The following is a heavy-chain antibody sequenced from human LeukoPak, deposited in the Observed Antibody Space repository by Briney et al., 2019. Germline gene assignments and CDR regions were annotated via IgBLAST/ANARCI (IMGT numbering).Heavy chain of an antibody. CDR1: GFIFINFV. D-gene: IGHD1-26*01. CDR2: ISRSGAVT. CDR3: VRDLSGSYSFDS. J-gene: IGHJ4*02. V-gene: IGHV3-64D*09. Sequence: GGSLRLSCSASGFIFINFVVHWVRQAPGKGLEHVSFISRSGAVTFYADSVRGRFTISRDNSKDTVSLQMSSLRDEDTAMYYCVRDLSGSYSFDSWGQGTLVTVSS.